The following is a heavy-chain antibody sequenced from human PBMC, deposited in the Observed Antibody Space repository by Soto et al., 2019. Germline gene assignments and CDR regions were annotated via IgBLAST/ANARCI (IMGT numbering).Heavy chain of an antibody. J-gene: IGHJ5*02. CDR1: GYTFNSYG. V-gene: IGHV1-18*01. CDR2: LNTYNGNT. CDR3: ARDVLDSTSGDRRFDP. Sequence: QVQLVQSGGEVKKPGASVRVSCKASGYTFNSYGISWVRQAPGHGLEWMGGLNTYNGNTNYAQKFQGRVSMNTDTSTSTAYLELRSLGSDYTAVYYCARDVLDSTSGDRRFDPWGQGTLVTVSS. D-gene: IGHD6-6*01.